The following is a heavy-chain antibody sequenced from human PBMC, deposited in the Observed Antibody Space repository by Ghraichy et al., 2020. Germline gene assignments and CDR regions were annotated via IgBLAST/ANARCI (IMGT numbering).Heavy chain of an antibody. D-gene: IGHD3-3*01. CDR1: GGSFSNYV. V-gene: IGHV1-69*13. J-gene: IGHJ5*01. Sequence: SVKVSCKTSGGSFSNYVISWVRQAHGQGLEWMGGIAPVFGPPNSAQKFQGRVTITADESTTTAYLELSSLRSEDTAVYYCARGGPAYDLWSGYRFDSWGQGTLVTVSS. CDR2: IAPVFGPP. CDR3: ARGGPAYDLWSGYRFDS.